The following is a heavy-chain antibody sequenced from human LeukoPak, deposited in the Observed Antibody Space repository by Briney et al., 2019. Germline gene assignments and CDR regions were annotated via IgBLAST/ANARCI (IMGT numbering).Heavy chain of an antibody. CDR3: ARGRPIHYYYDSSGYPYFDY. V-gene: IGHV4-59*12. J-gene: IGHJ4*02. CDR2: ISYSGST. CDR1: GGSITGYY. D-gene: IGHD3-22*01. Sequence: TSETLSLTCTVSGGSITGYYWSWIRQPPGKGLEWIGYISYSGSTNSNPSLKSRVTISVDTSKNQFSLKLSSVTAADTAVYYCARGRPIHYYYDSSGYPYFDYWGQGTLVTVSS.